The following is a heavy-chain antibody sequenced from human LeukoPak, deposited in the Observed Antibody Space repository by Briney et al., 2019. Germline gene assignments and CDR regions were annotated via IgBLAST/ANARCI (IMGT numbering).Heavy chain of an antibody. CDR1: GFTVSSNY. V-gene: IGHV3-53*01. Sequence: SGGSLRLSCAASGFTVSSNYVSWVRQAPGKGLEWVSVIYSGGSTYYADSVKGRFTISRDNSKNTLYLQMNSLRAEDTAVYYCAREFYSTREEYYFDYWGQGTLVTVSS. J-gene: IGHJ4*02. CDR3: AREFYSTREEYYFDY. D-gene: IGHD1-1*01. CDR2: IYSGGST.